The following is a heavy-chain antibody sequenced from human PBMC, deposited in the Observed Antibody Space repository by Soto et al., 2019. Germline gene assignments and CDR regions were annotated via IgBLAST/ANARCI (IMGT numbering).Heavy chain of an antibody. V-gene: IGHV4-61*01. J-gene: IGHJ4*02. CDR3: ERRRGGRATRYYFDY. Sequence: SETLSLTCTVSGGSVSSGSYYWSWIRQPPGKGLEWIGYIYYSGSTNYNPSLKSRVTISVDTSKNQFSLKLSSVTAADTAVYYWERRRGGRATRYYFDYWGQGTLVTVSS. D-gene: IGHD1-26*01. CDR1: GGSVSSGSYY. CDR2: IYYSGST.